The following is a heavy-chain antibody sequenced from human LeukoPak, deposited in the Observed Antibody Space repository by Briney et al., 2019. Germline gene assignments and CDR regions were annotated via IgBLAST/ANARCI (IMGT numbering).Heavy chain of an antibody. Sequence: ASVKVSCKASGYTFTSYAMNSVRQAPGQGLEWRGWINTNTGNPTYAQGFTGRFVFSLDTSVSTAYLQISSLKAEDTAVYYCARDLGDYYDSSGYRPLDIWGQGTMVTVSS. D-gene: IGHD3-22*01. J-gene: IGHJ3*02. CDR2: INTNTGNP. CDR1: GYTFTSYA. V-gene: IGHV7-4-1*02. CDR3: ARDLGDYYDSSGYRPLDI.